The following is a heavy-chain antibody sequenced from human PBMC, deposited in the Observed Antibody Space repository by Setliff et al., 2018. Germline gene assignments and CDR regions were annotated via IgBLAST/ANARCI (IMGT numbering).Heavy chain of an antibody. CDR1: GYTFTSHS. V-gene: IGHV1-18*01. D-gene: IGHD4-17*01. Sequence: GASVKVSCKASGYTFTSHSFTWVRQAPGQGLEWMGWISPYNGNTRYAQRLQGRLTITADQSTTTVYMELSSLRFDDTALYYCARGPSPTVTPSRLIYFYHMDVWGTGTTVTVSS. CDR2: ISPYNGNT. J-gene: IGHJ6*03. CDR3: ARGPSPTVTPSRLIYFYHMDV.